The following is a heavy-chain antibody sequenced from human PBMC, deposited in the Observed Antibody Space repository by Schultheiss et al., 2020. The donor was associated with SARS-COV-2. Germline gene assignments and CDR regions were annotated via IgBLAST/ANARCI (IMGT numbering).Heavy chain of an antibody. D-gene: IGHD6-6*01. V-gene: IGHV3-74*01. CDR3: ARSGRVAARPGGRYYYYYGMDV. Sequence: GGSLRLSCAASGFTFRNYWMHWVRQIPGKGLVWVSRINSDGSSTSYADSVKGRFTISRDNAKNTLYLQMNSLRAEDTAVYYCARSGRVAARPGGRYYYYYGMDVWGQGTTVTVSS. CDR2: INSDGSST. J-gene: IGHJ6*02. CDR1: GFTFRNYW.